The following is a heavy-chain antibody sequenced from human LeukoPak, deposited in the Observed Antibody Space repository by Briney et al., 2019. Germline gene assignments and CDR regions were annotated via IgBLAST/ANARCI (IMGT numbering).Heavy chain of an antibody. J-gene: IGHJ4*02. V-gene: IGHV3-21*01. CDR3: ARVSTAMDLYYFDY. CDR2: ISSSSSYI. D-gene: IGHD5-18*01. Sequence: GGSLRLSCAASGFTFSSYSMNWVRQAPGKGLEWVSSISSSSSYIYYADSVKGRFTISRDNAKNSLYLQMNSLRAEDTAVYYCARVSTAMDLYYFDYWGQGTPVTVSS. CDR1: GFTFSSYS.